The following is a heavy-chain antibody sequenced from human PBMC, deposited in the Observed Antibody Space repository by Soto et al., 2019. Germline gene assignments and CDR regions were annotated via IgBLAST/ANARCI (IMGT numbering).Heavy chain of an antibody. Sequence: VQLVESGGGLVQPGGSLRLSCAASGFTFTSYWMSWVRQAPGKGLEWVANIKQDGTSKYYADSVKGRFTVSRDNGKSSIYLQMDSLRDDDTAVYSCARLRFIFMEREFDSWGQGSLVTVSS. D-gene: IGHD3-3*01. CDR2: IKQDGTSK. CDR1: GFTFTSYW. J-gene: IGHJ4*02. CDR3: ARLRFIFMEREFDS. V-gene: IGHV3-7*05.